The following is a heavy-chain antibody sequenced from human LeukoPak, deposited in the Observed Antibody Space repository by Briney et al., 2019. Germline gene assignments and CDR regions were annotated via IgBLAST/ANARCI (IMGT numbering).Heavy chain of an antibody. D-gene: IGHD6-19*01. CDR2: ISFDGGNK. CDR1: GFTLSSHA. V-gene: IGHV3-30*18. J-gene: IGHJ4*02. CDR3: AKELTGWFFDY. Sequence: PGGSLRLSCAASGFTLSSHAMHWVRQAPGKGLEWVAHISFDGGNKYYAESVKGRFTISRDNSKSTLYLQMNGLRPEDTAVYYCAKELTGWFFDYWGQGTLVTVSS.